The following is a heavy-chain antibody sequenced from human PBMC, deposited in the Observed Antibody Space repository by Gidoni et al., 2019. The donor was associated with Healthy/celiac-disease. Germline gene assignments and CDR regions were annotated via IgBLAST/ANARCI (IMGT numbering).Heavy chain of an antibody. CDR3: ARDRKELFFLFDY. Sequence: QVQLVESGGGVVQPGRSLRLSCAASGFTFSSYAMHWVRQAPGKGLEWVAVISYDGSNKYYADSVKGRFTISRDNSKNTLYLQMNSLRAEDTAVYYCARDRKELFFLFDYWGQGTLVTVSS. CDR1: GFTFSSYA. D-gene: IGHD3-16*01. V-gene: IGHV3-30-3*01. J-gene: IGHJ4*02. CDR2: ISYDGSNK.